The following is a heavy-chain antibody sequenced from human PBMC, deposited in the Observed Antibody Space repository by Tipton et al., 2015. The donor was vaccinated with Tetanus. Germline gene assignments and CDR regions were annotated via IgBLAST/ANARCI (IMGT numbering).Heavy chain of an antibody. D-gene: IGHD6-13*01. V-gene: IGHV4-4*07. CDR3: AREEVAAAGYYYYGMDV. CDR2: IYTSGST. J-gene: IGHJ6*02. CDR1: GGSISSYY. Sequence: TLSLTCTVSGGSISSYYWSWIRQPAGKGLEWIGRIYTSGSTNYNPSLKSRVTMSVDTSKNQFSLKLSSVTAADTAVYYCAREEVAAAGYYYYGMDVWGQGTTVTVSS.